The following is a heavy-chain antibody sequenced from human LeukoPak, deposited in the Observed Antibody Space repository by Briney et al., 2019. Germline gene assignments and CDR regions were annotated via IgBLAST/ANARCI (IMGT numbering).Heavy chain of an antibody. Sequence: GGSLRLSCAASGFTFSSYGMHWARQAPGKGLEWVAFIRYDGSDKYYADSVKGRFTISRNNSKNTLYLQMNSLRPEDTAVYYCAKTAGSSIVVVPAATGYWGQGTLVTVSS. CDR3: AKTAGSSIVVVPAATGY. CDR2: IRYDGSDK. CDR1: GFTFSSYG. D-gene: IGHD2-2*01. J-gene: IGHJ4*02. V-gene: IGHV3-30*02.